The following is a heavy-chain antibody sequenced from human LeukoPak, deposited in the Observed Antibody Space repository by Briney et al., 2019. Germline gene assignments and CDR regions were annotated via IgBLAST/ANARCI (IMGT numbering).Heavy chain of an antibody. CDR3: ARGQEQWLVLTRSHFDY. CDR2: INPNSGGT. D-gene: IGHD6-19*01. CDR1: GYTFTGYY. Sequence: ASVKVSCKASGYTFTGYYMHWVRQAPGQGLGWMGWINPNSGGTNYAQKFQGRVTMTRDTSISTAYMELSRLRSDDTAVYYCARGQEQWLVLTRSHFDYWGQGTLVTVSS. V-gene: IGHV1-2*02. J-gene: IGHJ4*02.